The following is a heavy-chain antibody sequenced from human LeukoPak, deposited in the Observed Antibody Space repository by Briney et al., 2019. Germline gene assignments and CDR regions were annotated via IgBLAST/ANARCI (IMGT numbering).Heavy chain of an antibody. CDR2: INPNSGGT. CDR1: GYTFTGYY. V-gene: IGHV1-2*02. CDR3: ARDQRYYGSGTKRIYFDY. J-gene: IGHJ4*02. D-gene: IGHD3-10*01. Sequence: ASVKVSCKASGYTFTGYYMHWVRQAPGQGLEWMGWINPNSGGTNYAQKFQGRVTMTRDTSISTAYMELSRLRSDDTAVYYCARDQRYYGSGTKRIYFDYWGQGTLVTVSS.